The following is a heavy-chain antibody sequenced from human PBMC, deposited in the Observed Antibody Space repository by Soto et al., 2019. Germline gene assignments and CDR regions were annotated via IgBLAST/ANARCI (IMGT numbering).Heavy chain of an antibody. CDR2: ISYDGSNK. CDR1: GFTFSSYG. V-gene: IGHV3-30*03. J-gene: IGHJ4*02. CDR3: AREPRITMIVVVISPPDY. Sequence: PGGSLRLSCAASGFTFSSYGMHWVRQAPGKGLEWVAVISYDGSNKYYANSVKGRFTISRDNSKNTLYLQMNSLRAEDTAVYYCAREPRITMIVVVISPPDYWGQGTLVTVSS. D-gene: IGHD3-22*01.